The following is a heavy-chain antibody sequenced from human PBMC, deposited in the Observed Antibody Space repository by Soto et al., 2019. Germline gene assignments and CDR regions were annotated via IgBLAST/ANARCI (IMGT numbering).Heavy chain of an antibody. CDR2: IDWDDDK. J-gene: IGHJ4*02. Sequence: SGPTLVNPTQTLTLTCTFSGFSLSTSGMCVSWIRQPPGKALEWLARIDWDDDKYYSTSLKTRLTISKDTSKNQVVLTMTNMDPVDTATYYCARIPGYRGNSYSFDYWGQGTLVTVSS. CDR3: ARIPGYRGNSYSFDY. V-gene: IGHV2-70*11. CDR1: GFSLSTSGMC. D-gene: IGHD2-21*02.